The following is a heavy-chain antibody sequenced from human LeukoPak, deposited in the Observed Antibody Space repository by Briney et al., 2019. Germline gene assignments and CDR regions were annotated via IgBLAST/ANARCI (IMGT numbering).Heavy chain of an antibody. D-gene: IGHD1-26*01. CDR1: GYSISSGYY. Sequence: SETLSLTCAVSGYSISSGYYWGWIRQPPGKGLEWIGNFYHSGSTYYNPSLKSRVTISVDTSKNQFSLKLSSVTAADTAVYYCARDIPSGSYGYWGRGTLVTVSS. V-gene: IGHV4-38-2*02. J-gene: IGHJ4*02. CDR2: FYHSGST. CDR3: ARDIPSGSYGY.